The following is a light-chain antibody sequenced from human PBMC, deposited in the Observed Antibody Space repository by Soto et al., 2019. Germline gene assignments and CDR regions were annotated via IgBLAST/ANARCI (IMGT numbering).Light chain of an antibody. CDR2: VNSDGRH. J-gene: IGLJ2*01. CDR1: SGHSSYT. CDR3: QTWGSGIVL. Sequence: QLVLTQSPSASASLGASVKLTCTLSSGHSSYTIAWHQQHPEKGPRYLMRVNSDGRHYKGDGIPERFSGSSSGAERYLTISSLQSEDEADYYCQTWGSGIVLFGGGTKLTVL. V-gene: IGLV4-69*01.